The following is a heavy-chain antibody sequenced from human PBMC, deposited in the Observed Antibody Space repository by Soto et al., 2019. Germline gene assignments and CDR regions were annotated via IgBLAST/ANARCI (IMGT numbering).Heavy chain of an antibody. D-gene: IGHD1-26*01. CDR3: AKLTGA. V-gene: IGHV3-23*01. CDR2: ITSRGGGT. CDR1: GFTFSAYV. J-gene: IGHJ4*02. Sequence: GGSLRLSCAASGFTFSAYVMSWVRQAPGKALEWVPSITSRGGGTYYADSVKGRFPVSRDNSKNTVYLQMNSLRDEDTAVYYCAKLTGAWGQGTPFTVSS.